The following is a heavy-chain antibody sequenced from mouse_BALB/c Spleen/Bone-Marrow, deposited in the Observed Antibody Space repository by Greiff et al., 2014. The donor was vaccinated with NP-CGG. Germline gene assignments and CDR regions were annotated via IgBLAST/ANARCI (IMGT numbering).Heavy chain of an antibody. Sequence: QVQLKQSGPGLVAPSQSLSITCAVSGFSLTGYAVNWVRQPPGKGLEWLGMIWGDGSTDYNSVFKSRLTISKDNSKSQVFLKMNSLQTEDTAAYYCARDQGYRNYYYAMDYWGQGISVTVSS. D-gene: IGHD1-1*01. J-gene: IGHJ4*01. CDR1: GFSLTGYA. CDR2: IWGDGST. CDR3: ARDQGYRNYYYAMDY. V-gene: IGHV2-6-7*01.